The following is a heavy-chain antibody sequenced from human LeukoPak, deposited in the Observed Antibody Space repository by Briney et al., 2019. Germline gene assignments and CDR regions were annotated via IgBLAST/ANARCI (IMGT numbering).Heavy chain of an antibody. CDR2: INPSGGNT. Sequence: ASVKVSCKASGYIFTSYYIHWVRQAPGQGLDWMGIINPSGGNTNYAQKFQGRVTMTRDTSTSTVYMELSSLRSGDTAVYYCARFAVHRRLAVAGQFGLDYWGQGTLVTVSS. CDR3: ARFAVHRRLAVAGQFGLDY. V-gene: IGHV1-46*01. CDR1: GYIFTSYY. D-gene: IGHD6-19*01. J-gene: IGHJ4*02.